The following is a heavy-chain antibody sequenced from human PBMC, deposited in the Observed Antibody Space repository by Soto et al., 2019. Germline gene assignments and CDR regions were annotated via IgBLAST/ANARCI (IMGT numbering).Heavy chain of an antibody. CDR3: ARVGSSSPDY. J-gene: IGHJ4*02. Sequence: QVQLQQWGAGLLKPSETLSLTCAVYGGSFSGYYWSWIRQPPGKGLEWIGEINHSGSTNYNPSLKSRVTISVDTPKNQFSLKLSSVTAADTAVYYCARVGSSSPDYWGQGTLVTVSS. CDR1: GGSFSGYY. D-gene: IGHD6-13*01. CDR2: INHSGST. V-gene: IGHV4-34*01.